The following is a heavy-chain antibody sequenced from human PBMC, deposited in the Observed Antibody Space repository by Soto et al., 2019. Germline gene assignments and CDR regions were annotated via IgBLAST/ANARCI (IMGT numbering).Heavy chain of an antibody. V-gene: IGHV1-18*01. CDR1: GYTFTSYG. J-gene: IGHJ6*02. D-gene: IGHD3-9*01. Sequence: ASVKVSCKASGYTFTSYGISWVRQAPGQGLEWMGWISAYNGNTSYAQKLQGRVTMTTDTSTSTAYMELRSLRSDDTAVYYCARDKSPYYDILTGPPLVPYYYYYYGMDVWGQGTTVTVSS. CDR2: ISAYNGNT. CDR3: ARDKSPYYDILTGPPLVPYYYYYYGMDV.